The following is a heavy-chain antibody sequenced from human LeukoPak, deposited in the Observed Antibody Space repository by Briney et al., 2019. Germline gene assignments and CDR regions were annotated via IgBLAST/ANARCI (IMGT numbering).Heavy chain of an antibody. CDR2: ISGSGGST. CDR1: GFTFSSYA. D-gene: IGHD5-18*01. Sequence: GGSLRLSCAASGFTFSSYAMSWVRQAPGKGLEWVSAISGSGGSTYYADSVKGRFTISRDNPKNTLYLQMNSLRAEDTAVYYCAKSLTVGYSYTSEDYWGQGTLVTVSS. CDR3: AKSLTVGYSYTSEDY. V-gene: IGHV3-23*01. J-gene: IGHJ4*02.